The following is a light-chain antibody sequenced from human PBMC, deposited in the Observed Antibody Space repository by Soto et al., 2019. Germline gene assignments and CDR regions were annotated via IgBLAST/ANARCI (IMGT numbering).Light chain of an antibody. J-gene: IGKJ1*01. Sequence: EVVLTQSPGTLSLSPGERATLSCRASQIVSNNYLAWYQQKPGQAPRLLIYAASSRATGIPDRFSGGGSGTDFTLTISRLEPEDFAVYYCQQYGSAPRTFGQGTKVEVK. CDR2: AAS. V-gene: IGKV3-20*01. CDR1: QIVSNNY. CDR3: QQYGSAPRT.